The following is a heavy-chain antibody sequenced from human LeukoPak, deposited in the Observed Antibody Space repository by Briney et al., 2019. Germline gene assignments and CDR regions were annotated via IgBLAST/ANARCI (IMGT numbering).Heavy chain of an antibody. J-gene: IGHJ4*02. CDR2: ISWNSGSI. D-gene: IGHD1-14*01. Sequence: GRPLRLSCAASGFTFDDYAMHWVRPAPGKGLEWVSGISWNSGSIGYADSVKGRFTISRDNAKNSLYLQMNSLRAEDTALYYCAKDLPYRTEPPAHSGLDYWGQGTLVTVSS. CDR3: AKDLPYRTEPPAHSGLDY. V-gene: IGHV3-9*01. CDR1: GFTFDDYA.